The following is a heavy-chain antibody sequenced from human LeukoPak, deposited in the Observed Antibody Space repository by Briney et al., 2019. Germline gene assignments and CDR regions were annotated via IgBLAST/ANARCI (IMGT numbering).Heavy chain of an antibody. J-gene: IGHJ4*02. Sequence: QTGRSLRLSCEVSGFTFRNYGMNWVRQAPGKGLEWVAVISYDGINEYYVDSVKGRFTISRDNSKNSLYLQMESLTIEDTAVYYCATGRVDYGDYGVVKRWGQGTLVTVSS. D-gene: IGHD4-17*01. V-gene: IGHV3-30*03. CDR3: ATGRVDYGDYGVVKR. CDR1: GFTFRNYG. CDR2: ISYDGINE.